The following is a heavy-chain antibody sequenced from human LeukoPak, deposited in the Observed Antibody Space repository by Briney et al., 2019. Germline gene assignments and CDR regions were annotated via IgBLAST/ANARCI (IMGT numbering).Heavy chain of an antibody. CDR2: IYHSGTT. Sequence: SETLSLTCAVSGDSVSSNNWWNWVRQTPGKGMEWIGEIYHSGTTNYNPSLKSRVTISVDKSRNHLSLQLNSVTAADTAVYYCARDLGTFSGFRVVWGQGTLVTVSS. J-gene: IGHJ4*02. V-gene: IGHV4-4*02. CDR1: GDSVSSNNW. CDR3: ARDLGTFSGFRVV. D-gene: IGHD6-25*01.